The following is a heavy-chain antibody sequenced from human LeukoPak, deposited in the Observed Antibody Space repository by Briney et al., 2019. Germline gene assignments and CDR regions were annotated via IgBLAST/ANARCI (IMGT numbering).Heavy chain of an antibody. J-gene: IGHJ4*02. CDR1: GFTFHSYW. V-gene: IGHV3-74*01. D-gene: IGHD3-9*01. CDR2: IDDDGGST. Sequence: GGSLRLSCAASGFTFHSYWMHWVRQAPGKGLVWVSRIDDDGGSTTYADSVKGRFTISRDNAKNTLYLQMNSVRAEDTAVYYCARSWFPYYFDYWGQGTLVTVSS. CDR3: ARSWFPYYFDY.